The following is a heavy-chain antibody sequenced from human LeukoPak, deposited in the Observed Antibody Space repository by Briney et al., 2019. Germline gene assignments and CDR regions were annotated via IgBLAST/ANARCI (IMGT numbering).Heavy chain of an antibody. D-gene: IGHD3-22*01. CDR1: GYAFTSYA. CDR2: INTNTGNP. Sequence: ASVKLSCTASGYAFTSYAMNWVRQAPGQGLEWMGLINTNTGNPTYAQGFTGRFVFSLDTSVSTAYLQISSLTAEDTAVYYCARDLSPNYYDSSGYYNPFGYWGQGTLVTVSS. CDR3: ARDLSPNYYDSSGYYNPFGY. V-gene: IGHV7-4-1*02. J-gene: IGHJ4*02.